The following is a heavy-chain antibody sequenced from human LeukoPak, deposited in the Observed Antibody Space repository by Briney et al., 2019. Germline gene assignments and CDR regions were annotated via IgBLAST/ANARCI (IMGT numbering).Heavy chain of an antibody. J-gene: IGHJ5*02. Sequence: PQASVKVSCKASGYTFTGYYMHWVRQAPGQGLEWMGWINPNSGGTNYAQKFQGRVTMTRDTSISTAYMELSRLRSDDTAVYYCARAYDFWSGPRFDPWGQGTLVTVSS. CDR1: GYTFTGYY. V-gene: IGHV1-2*02. D-gene: IGHD3-3*01. CDR3: ARAYDFWSGPRFDP. CDR2: INPNSGGT.